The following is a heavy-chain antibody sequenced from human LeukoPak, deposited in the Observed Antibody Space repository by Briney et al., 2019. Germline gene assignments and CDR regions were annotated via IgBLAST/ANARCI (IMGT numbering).Heavy chain of an antibody. Sequence: GGSLRLSCVASGFTFSNFAMSWVRPAAGKGLEWVAGISSASSGIFYADSVKGRFTLSRDNSKNTLYLQMYSLRAEDTAVYYCARDRALEFGELLPDAFDIWGQGTMVTVSS. CDR3: ARDRALEFGELLPDAFDI. J-gene: IGHJ3*02. V-gene: IGHV3-23*01. CDR2: ISSASSGI. CDR1: GFTFSNFA. D-gene: IGHD3-10*01.